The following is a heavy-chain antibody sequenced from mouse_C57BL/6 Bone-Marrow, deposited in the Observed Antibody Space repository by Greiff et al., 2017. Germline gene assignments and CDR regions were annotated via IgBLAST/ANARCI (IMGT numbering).Heavy chain of an antibody. CDR1: GYTFTDYY. V-gene: IGHV1-76*01. J-gene: IGHJ2*01. CDR2: IYPGSGNT. Sequence: VQLQQSGAELVRPGASVKLSCKASGYTFTDYYINWVKQRPGQGLEWIARIYPGSGNTYYNEKFKGKATLTAEKSSSTAYMQLSSLTSEDSAVYFCARVKRSTRVFDYWGQGTTLTVSS. D-gene: IGHD2-2*01. CDR3: ARVKRSTRVFDY.